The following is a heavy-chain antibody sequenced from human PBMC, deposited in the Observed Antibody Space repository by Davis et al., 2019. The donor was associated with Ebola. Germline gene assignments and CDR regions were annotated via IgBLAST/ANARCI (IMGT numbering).Heavy chain of an antibody. CDR3: ARHVDSSGYIYYFDY. V-gene: IGHV4-59*08. D-gene: IGHD3-22*01. Sequence: PSETLSLTCTVSGGSISSYYWSWIRQPPGKGLEWIGYIYYSGSTNYNPSLKSRVTISVDTSKNQFSLKLSSVTAADTAVYYCARHVDSSGYIYYFDYWGQGTLVTVSS. CDR1: GGSISSYY. CDR2: IYYSGST. J-gene: IGHJ4*02.